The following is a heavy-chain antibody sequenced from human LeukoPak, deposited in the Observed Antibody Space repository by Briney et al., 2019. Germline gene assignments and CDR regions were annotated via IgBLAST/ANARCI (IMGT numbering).Heavy chain of an antibody. J-gene: IGHJ4*02. CDR2: ISYDGSNK. D-gene: IGHD3-22*01. CDR3: ARDHYYDSSGYGY. Sequence: GGSLRLSCAASGFTFGSYAMHWVRQAPGKGLEWVAVISYDGSNKYYADSVKGRFTISRDNSKNTLYLQMNSLRAEDTAVYYCARDHYYDSSGYGYWGQGTLVTVSS. CDR1: GFTFGSYA. V-gene: IGHV3-30-3*01.